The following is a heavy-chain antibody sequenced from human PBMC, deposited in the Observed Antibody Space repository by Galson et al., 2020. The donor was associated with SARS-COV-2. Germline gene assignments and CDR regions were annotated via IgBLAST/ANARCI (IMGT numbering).Heavy chain of an antibody. CDR2: FDPEDGET. D-gene: IGHD3-22*01. CDR1: GYTLTELS. J-gene: IGHJ4*02. Sequence: ASVKVSCKVSGYTLTELSMHWVRQAPGKGLEWMGGFDPEDGETIYAQKFQGRVTMTEDTSTDTAYMELSSLRSEDTAVYYCATAIWAITMIVPSYVDYWGRGTLVTVSS. CDR3: ATAIWAITMIVPSYVDY. V-gene: IGHV1-24*01.